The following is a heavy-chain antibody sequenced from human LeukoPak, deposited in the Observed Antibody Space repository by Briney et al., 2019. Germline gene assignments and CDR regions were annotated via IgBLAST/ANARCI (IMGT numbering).Heavy chain of an antibody. J-gene: IGHJ4*02. CDR2: ISDSGGAT. D-gene: IGHD3-16*02. CDR1: GFTFSDYG. Sequence: PGRSLRLSCAASGFTFSDYGMHWVRQAPGKGLEWVSSISDSGGATYYADSVKGRFTISRDNSKNTLYLQMNSLRAEDTAVYYCAKARDSLGELSFHGGQGTLVIVSS. V-gene: IGHV3-23*01. CDR3: AKARDSLGELSFH.